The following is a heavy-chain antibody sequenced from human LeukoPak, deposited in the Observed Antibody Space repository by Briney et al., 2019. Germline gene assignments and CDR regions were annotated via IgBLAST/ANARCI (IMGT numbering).Heavy chain of an antibody. CDR2: IYYSGST. Sequence: SETLSLTCTVSGGSISSYYWSWIRQPPGKGLEWIGYIYYSGSTNYNPSLKSRVTISVDTSKNQFSLKLSSVTAADTAVYYCARVTPQYSSGWYGDGFDYWGQGTLVTVSS. V-gene: IGHV4-59*08. J-gene: IGHJ4*02. CDR1: GGSISSYY. CDR3: ARVTPQYSSGWYGDGFDY. D-gene: IGHD6-19*01.